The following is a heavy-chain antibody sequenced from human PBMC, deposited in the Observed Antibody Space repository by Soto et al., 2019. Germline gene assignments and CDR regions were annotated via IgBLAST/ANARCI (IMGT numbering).Heavy chain of an antibody. CDR3: ARHPSDFWFDP. CDR1: GGSISSSSYS. CDR2: IYYSGST. J-gene: IGHJ5*02. V-gene: IGHV4-39*01. D-gene: IGHD2-21*02. Sequence: PSETLSLTCTVSGGSISSSSYSWDWIRQPPGKGLEWIGSIYYSGSTYYNPSLKSRVTISVDTSKNQFSLKLSSVTAADTAVYYCARHPSDFWFDPWGQGTLVTVSS.